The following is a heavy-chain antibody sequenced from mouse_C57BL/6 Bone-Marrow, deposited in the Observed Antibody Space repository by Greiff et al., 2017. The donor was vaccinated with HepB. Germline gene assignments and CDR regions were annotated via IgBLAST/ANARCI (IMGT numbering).Heavy chain of an antibody. V-gene: IGHV3-6*01. D-gene: IGHD2-3*01. J-gene: IGHJ3*01. CDR2: ISYDGSN. CDR1: GYSITSGYY. CDR3: ARVPYDPFAY. Sequence: VQLKESGPGLVKPSQSLSLTCSVTGYSITSGYYWNWIRQFPGNKLEWMGYISYDGSNNYNPSLKNRISITRDTSKNQFFLKLNSVTTEDTATYYCARVPYDPFAYWGQGTLVTVSA.